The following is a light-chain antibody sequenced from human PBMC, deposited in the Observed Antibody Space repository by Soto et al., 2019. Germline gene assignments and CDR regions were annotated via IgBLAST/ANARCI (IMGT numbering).Light chain of an antibody. J-gene: IGKJ5*01. Sequence: EIVLTQSPGTLSLSPVERATLSCMASQSVSNNYLAWYQQKPGQAPRLLIYGASNRATGIPDRFSGSGSGTDFTLTISRLEPEDFAVYYCQQRSNWPPITFGQGTRLEIK. CDR1: QSVSNNY. CDR2: GAS. V-gene: IGKV3D-20*02. CDR3: QQRSNWPPIT.